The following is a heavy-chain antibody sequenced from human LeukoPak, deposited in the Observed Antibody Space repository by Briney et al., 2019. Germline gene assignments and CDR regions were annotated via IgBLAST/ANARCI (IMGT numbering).Heavy chain of an antibody. V-gene: IGHV3-48*03. CDR1: GFDLSSYE. J-gene: IGHJ4*02. CDR3: AKGDYYDFDY. CDR2: ISHDGNTI. Sequence: PGGSLRLSCVASGFDLSSYEMNWLRQAPGKGLEWVSYISHDGNTIYYADSVKGRFTISRDNSKNTLYLQMNSLRAEDTAVYYCAKGDYYDFDYWGQGTLVTVSS. D-gene: IGHD3-10*01.